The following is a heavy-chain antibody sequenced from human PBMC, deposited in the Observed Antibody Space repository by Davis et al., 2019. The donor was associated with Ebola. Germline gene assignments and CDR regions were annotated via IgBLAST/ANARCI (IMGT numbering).Heavy chain of an antibody. V-gene: IGHV3-30*18. CDR2: ISYDGSNQ. Sequence: GESLKISCAASGFTFSSYGMHWVRQAPGKGLEWVAVISYDGSNQYYADSVKGRFTISRDNSKNTLYVQMNSLRAEDTAVYYCAKKRIPSGGYHYYMDVWGKGTTVIVSS. J-gene: IGHJ6*03. CDR3: AKKRIPSGGYHYYMDV. CDR1: GFTFSSYG. D-gene: IGHD2-15*01.